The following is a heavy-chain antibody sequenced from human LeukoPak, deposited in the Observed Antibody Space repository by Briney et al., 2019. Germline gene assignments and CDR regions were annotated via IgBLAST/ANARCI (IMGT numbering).Heavy chain of an antibody. V-gene: IGHV4-59*10. D-gene: IGHD6-19*01. CDR3: ARGSSGSLPFDY. J-gene: IGHJ4*02. Sequence: SETLSFTCAVYGGSFSGYYWSWIRLPAGKGLEWIGRIYSSGSTNYHPSLQSRVTMSVDTSQNQFSLKLTYVTAADTAVYYCARGSSGSLPFDYWGQGTLVTVSS. CDR2: IYSSGST. CDR1: GGSFSGYY.